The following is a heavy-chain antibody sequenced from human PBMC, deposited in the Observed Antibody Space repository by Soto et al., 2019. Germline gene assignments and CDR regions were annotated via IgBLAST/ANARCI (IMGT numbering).Heavy chain of an antibody. Sequence: PSETLSLTCTVSGGSISSSSYYWGWIRQHPGKGLVWIGCMYYSGSIDYNPSLKSRVIISMDTSKNQFSLKVRSVTAADTAVYYCARGHGYMVRGVISPRGPTDYWGHGTLVTVSS. D-gene: IGHD3-10*01. CDR1: GGSISSSSYY. CDR2: MYYSGSI. V-gene: IGHV4-39*07. CDR3: ARGHGYMVRGVISPRGPTDY. J-gene: IGHJ4*01.